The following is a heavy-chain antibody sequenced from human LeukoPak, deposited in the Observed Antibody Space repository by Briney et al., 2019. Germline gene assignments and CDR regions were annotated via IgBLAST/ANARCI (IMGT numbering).Heavy chain of an antibody. CDR3: ARDRSTYYYDSSGYYAFDI. CDR1: EFTFSNYA. Sequence: GGSLRLSCAASEFTFSNYAMNWVRQAPGKGLEWVSGISGGGGSTYYADSVKGRFTISRDNAKNSLYLQMNSLRAEDAAVYYCARDRSTYYYDSSGYYAFDIWGQGTMVTVSS. D-gene: IGHD3-22*01. J-gene: IGHJ3*02. CDR2: ISGGGGST. V-gene: IGHV3-23*01.